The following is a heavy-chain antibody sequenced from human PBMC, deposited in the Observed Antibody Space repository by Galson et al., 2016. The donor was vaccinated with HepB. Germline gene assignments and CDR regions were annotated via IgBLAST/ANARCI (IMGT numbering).Heavy chain of an antibody. V-gene: IGHV3-49*03. CDR1: GFPFGDSA. J-gene: IGHJ4*02. CDR2: IRNKGDGGTT. Sequence: SLRLSCAGSGFPFGDSAMNWFRQAPGKGLEWIGLIRNKGDGGTTDYAASVQGRFSISRDDSKSIAYLQLNSLTTDDTAIYYCSRHRPIDYWGQGTLVTASS. CDR3: SRHRPIDY.